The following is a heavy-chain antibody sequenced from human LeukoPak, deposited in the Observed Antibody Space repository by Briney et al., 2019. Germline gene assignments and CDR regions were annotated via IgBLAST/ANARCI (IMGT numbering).Heavy chain of an antibody. V-gene: IGHV4-4*07. CDR2: IYTSGST. CDR1: GGSISSYY. J-gene: IGHJ4*02. CDR3: ATMGRSMQQLDY. Sequence: SETLSLTCTVSGGSISSYYWSWIRQPAGKGLEWVGRIYTSGSTNYNPSLKSRVTMSVDTSKNQFSLKLSSVTAADTAVYYCATMGRSMQQLDYWGQGTLVTVSS. D-gene: IGHD6-13*01.